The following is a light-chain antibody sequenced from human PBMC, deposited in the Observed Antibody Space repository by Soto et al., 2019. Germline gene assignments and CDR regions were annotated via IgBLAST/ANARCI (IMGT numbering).Light chain of an antibody. Sequence: QPVLTQPASVSGSPGQSITISCTGTSNDIGNYNFVSWYQQHPGKAPKLIIYEGSKRPSGVSNRFSGSKSGNTASLTISGLQAEDEADYYCCSYAGSSTYVFGTGTKVTVL. CDR2: EGS. J-gene: IGLJ1*01. CDR1: SNDIGNYNF. V-gene: IGLV2-23*01. CDR3: CSYAGSSTYV.